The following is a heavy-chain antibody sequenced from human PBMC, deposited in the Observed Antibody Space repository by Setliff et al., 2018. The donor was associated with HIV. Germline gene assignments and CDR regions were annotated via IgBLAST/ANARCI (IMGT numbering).Heavy chain of an antibody. CDR3: ARDGDSSGWYGYYYYMDV. V-gene: IGHV1-8*02. J-gene: IGHJ6*03. D-gene: IGHD6-13*01. Sequence: ASVKVSCKTSGYTFTSYDINWVRQATGQGLEWMGWMNPNSGNRGYAQKFQGRVTMTRDTSINAAYMELSSLRSEDTAVYYCARDGDSSGWYGYYYYMDVWGKGTTVTVSS. CDR1: GYTFTSYD. CDR2: MNPNSGNR.